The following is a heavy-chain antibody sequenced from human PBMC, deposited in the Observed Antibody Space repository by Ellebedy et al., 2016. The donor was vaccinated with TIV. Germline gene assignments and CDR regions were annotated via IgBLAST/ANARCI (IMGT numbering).Heavy chain of an antibody. D-gene: IGHD3-16*02. J-gene: IGHJ6*02. V-gene: IGHV3-7*01. CDR1: CFTLSNDW. CDR3: ARAYRGMDV. Sequence: GESLKISCAASCFTLSNDWMGWVRQSGERRQEWVANIKKYGSEKAYVDSLRGRFTISRDNAKNSLYLQMNSLVGDYTAVYYCARAYRGMDVWGQGTTVTVSS. CDR2: IKKYGSEK.